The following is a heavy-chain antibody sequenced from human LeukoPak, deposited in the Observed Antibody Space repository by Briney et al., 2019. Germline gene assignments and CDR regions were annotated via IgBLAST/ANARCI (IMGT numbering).Heavy chain of an antibody. V-gene: IGHV4-59*01. CDR1: GGSISSYY. D-gene: IGHD3-9*01. Sequence: NPSETLSLTCTVSGGSISSYYWSWIRQPPGKGLEWIGYIYYSGSTNYNPSLKSRVTISVDTSKNQFSLKLSSVTAADTAVYYCARDLRYFSLWGQGTLVTVSS. J-gene: IGHJ4*02. CDR3: ARDLRYFSL. CDR2: IYYSGST.